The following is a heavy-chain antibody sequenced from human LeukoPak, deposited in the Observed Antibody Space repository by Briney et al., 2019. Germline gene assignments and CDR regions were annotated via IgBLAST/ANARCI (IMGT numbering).Heavy chain of an antibody. D-gene: IGHD6-19*01. CDR2: IWYDGSNK. V-gene: IGHV3-33*01. CDR3: ARDRGIAVAGDAFDI. CDR1: GFTFSSYG. J-gene: IGHJ3*02. Sequence: GRSLRLSCAASGFTFSSYGKHWVRQAPGKGLEWVAVIWYDGSNKYYADSVKGRFTISRDNSKNTLYLQMNSLRAEDTAVYYCARDRGIAVAGDAFDIWGQGTMVTVSS.